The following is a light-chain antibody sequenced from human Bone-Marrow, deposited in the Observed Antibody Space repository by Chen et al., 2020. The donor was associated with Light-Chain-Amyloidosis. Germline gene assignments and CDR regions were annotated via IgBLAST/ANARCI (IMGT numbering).Light chain of an antibody. J-gene: IGLJ3*02. V-gene: IGLV3-21*02. CDR1: NIGCTS. CDR2: DDS. CDR3: QVWDRSSDRPV. Sequence: SYVLTQPSSVSVAPGQTATIACGGNNIGCTSVPWYQQTPGQAPLLVGYDDSDRPSGIPERLSGSNSGNTATLTISRVEAGDEADYYCQVWDRSSDRPVFGGGTKLTVL.